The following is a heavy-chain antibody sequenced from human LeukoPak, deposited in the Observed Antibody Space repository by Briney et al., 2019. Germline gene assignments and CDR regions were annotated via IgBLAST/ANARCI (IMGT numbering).Heavy chain of an antibody. D-gene: IGHD3-10*01. CDR1: GFAFSTYA. CDR3: AREGGSGPVDP. J-gene: IGHJ5*02. V-gene: IGHV3-74*01. CDR2: IKTDGSTT. Sequence: TGGSLRLSCAASGFAFSTYAMHWVRQAPGKGLVWVSHIKTDGSTTAYADSVKGRFTISRDNAKNSLYLQMNSLRAEDTAVYYCAREGGSGPVDPWGQGTLVTVSS.